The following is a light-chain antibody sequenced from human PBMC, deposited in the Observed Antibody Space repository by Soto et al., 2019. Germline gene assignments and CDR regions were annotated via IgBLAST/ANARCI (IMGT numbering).Light chain of an antibody. CDR2: EVT. J-gene: IGLJ1*01. V-gene: IGLV2-14*01. Sequence: QSALTQPASVSGSPGQSITISCTGTSSDVGGYNYVAWYQQHPDKAPKLMIYEVTNRPSGASNRFSGSKSGNTASLTISGPQAEDEADYFCSSYTSSNTGVFGTGTKLTVL. CDR3: SSYTSSNTGV. CDR1: SSDVGGYNY.